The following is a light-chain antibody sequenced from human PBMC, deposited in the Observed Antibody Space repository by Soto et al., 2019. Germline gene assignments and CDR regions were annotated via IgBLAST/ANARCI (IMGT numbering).Light chain of an antibody. CDR2: DAS. Sequence: DIQMTQSPSTLSASVGDRVTITCRASQSISSRLAWYQQKSGKAPNLLIYDASSLEGGVPSRFSGSASETEFTLTICSLQPDDFATYYCQQYINGWTFGQGTKVEIK. V-gene: IGKV1-5*01. CDR3: QQYINGWT. CDR1: QSISSR. J-gene: IGKJ1*01.